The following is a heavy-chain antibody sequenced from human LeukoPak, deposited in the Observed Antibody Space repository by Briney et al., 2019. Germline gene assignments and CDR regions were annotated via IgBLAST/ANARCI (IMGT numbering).Heavy chain of an antibody. V-gene: IGHV4-38-2*02. Sequence: SETLSLTCSVSGYSISSGYYWDWIRQPPGKGLEWIGNIYYSGTTYYNPSLRSRVTISLDTSRNQFSLKLNSVTAADTAVYYCAKSNGYGLVDIWGQGTMVTVSS. CDR2: IYYSGTT. CDR1: GYSISSGYY. J-gene: IGHJ3*02. D-gene: IGHD3-10*01. CDR3: AKSNGYGLVDI.